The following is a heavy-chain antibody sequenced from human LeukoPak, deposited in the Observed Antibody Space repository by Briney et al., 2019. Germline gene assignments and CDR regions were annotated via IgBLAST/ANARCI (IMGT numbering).Heavy chain of an antibody. D-gene: IGHD1-1*01. CDR2: ISYDGSNK. CDR3: ARHSTPGTNLNWFDP. V-gene: IGHV3-30-3*01. J-gene: IGHJ5*02. Sequence: GGSLRLSCAASGFXFSSYAIHWVRQAPGKGLEWVAVISYDGSNKYYADSVKGRFTISRDNSKNTLYLQMNSLRAEDTAVYYCARHSTPGTNLNWFDPWGQGTLVTVSS. CDR1: GFXFSSYA.